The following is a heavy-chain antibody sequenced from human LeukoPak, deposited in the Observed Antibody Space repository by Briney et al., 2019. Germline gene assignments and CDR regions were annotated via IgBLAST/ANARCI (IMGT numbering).Heavy chain of an antibody. CDR3: ARAPTFSGWFDY. D-gene: IGHD6-19*01. V-gene: IGHV3-21*01. CDR1: GFTFSSYS. Sequence: GGSLRLSCAASGFTFSSYSMNWVRQAPGKGLEWVSSISSSSSYIYYADSVKGRFTISRDNAKNSLYLQMNSLRAEDTAVYYCARAPTFSGWFDYWGQGTLVTVSS. CDR2: ISSSSSYI. J-gene: IGHJ4*02.